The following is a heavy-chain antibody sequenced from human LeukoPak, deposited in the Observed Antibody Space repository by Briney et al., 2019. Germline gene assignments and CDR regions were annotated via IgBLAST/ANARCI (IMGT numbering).Heavy chain of an antibody. V-gene: IGHV3-9*01. J-gene: IGHJ5*02. D-gene: IGHD6-19*01. CDR1: GFTFDDYA. CDR3: ARGNPGIAVAGALNWFDP. CDR2: ISWNSGSI. Sequence: GRFLRLSCAASGFTFDDYAMHWVRQAPGKGLEWVSGISWNSGSIGYADSVKGRFTISRDNAKNSLYLQMNSLRAEDTAVYYCARGNPGIAVAGALNWFDPWGQGTLVTVSS.